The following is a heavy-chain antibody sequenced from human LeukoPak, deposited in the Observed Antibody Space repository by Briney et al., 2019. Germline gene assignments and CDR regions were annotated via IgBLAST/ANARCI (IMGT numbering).Heavy chain of an antibody. J-gene: IGHJ4*02. CDR1: GRSISSYY. D-gene: IGHD3-22*01. CDR3: ARVGYDSSGYHLDY. CDR2: IYYSGST. V-gene: IGHV4-59*01. Sequence: SETLSLTCTVSGRSISSYYWSWIRQPPGKGLEWIGYIYYSGSTNYNPSLKSRVTISVDTSKNQFSLKLSSVTAADTAVYYCARVGYDSSGYHLDYGGQGTLVTVSS.